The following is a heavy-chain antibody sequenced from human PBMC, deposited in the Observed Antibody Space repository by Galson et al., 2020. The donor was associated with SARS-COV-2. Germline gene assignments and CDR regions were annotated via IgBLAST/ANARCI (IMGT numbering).Heavy chain of an antibody. CDR2: IWYDGSNK. D-gene: IGHD6-13*01. J-gene: IGHJ4*02. V-gene: IGHV3-33*01. CDR3: ARWVTDSSSWWGGFFDY. CDR1: GFTFSSYG. Sequence: QLGESLKISCAASGFTFSSYGMHWVRQAPGKGLEWVAVIWYDGSNKYYADSVKGRFTISRDNSKNTLYLQMNSLRAEDTAVYYCARWVTDSSSWWGGFFDYWGQGTLVTVSS.